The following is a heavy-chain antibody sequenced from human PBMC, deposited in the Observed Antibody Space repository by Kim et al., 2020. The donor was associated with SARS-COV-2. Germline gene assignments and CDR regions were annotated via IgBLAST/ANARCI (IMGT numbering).Heavy chain of an antibody. CDR2: ISWNSGSI. J-gene: IGHJ4*02. Sequence: GGSLRLSCAASGFTFDDYAMHWVRQAPGKGLEWVSGISWNSGSIGYADSVKGRFTISRDNAKNSLYLQMNSLRAEDTALYYCGKDNGTAMGWWLDYWGQGTWSPSPQ. D-gene: IGHD5-18*01. CDR3: GKDNGTAMGWWLDY. V-gene: IGHV3-9*01. CDR1: GFTFDDYA.